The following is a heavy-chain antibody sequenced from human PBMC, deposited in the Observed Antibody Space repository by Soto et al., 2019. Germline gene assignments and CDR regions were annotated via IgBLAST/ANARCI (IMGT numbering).Heavy chain of an antibody. CDR2: ISYDGSNK. J-gene: IGHJ2*01. Sequence: QVQLVESGGGVVQPGRSLRLSCAASGFTFSSYGMHWVRQAPGKGLEWVAVISYDGSNKYYADSVKGRFTISRDNSKNSRYLRMNRLRAEDTCVYYCATVSRSGWYWYFDLWGRGTLVTVSS. D-gene: IGHD6-19*01. V-gene: IGHV3-30*03. CDR1: GFTFSSYG. CDR3: ATVSRSGWYWYFDL.